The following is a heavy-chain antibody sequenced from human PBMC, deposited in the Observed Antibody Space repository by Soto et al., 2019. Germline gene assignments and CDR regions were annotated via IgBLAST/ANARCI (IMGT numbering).Heavy chain of an antibody. CDR1: GSSISNYY. CDR3: ARDFFDSSDYTTNWFDP. CDR2: IYHTGNA. J-gene: IGHJ5*02. V-gene: IGHV4-59*05. Sequence: SETLSLTCTVSGSSISNYYWSWLRQPPGKGLEWIGSIYHTGNAYYNPSLKSRVTISVDTSKNQFSLKLTSVTAADAALYYCARDFFDSSDYTTNWFDPWGQGTLVTVSS. D-gene: IGHD3-22*01.